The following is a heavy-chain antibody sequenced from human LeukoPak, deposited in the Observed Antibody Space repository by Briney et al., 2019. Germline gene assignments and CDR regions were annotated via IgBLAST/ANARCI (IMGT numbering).Heavy chain of an antibody. J-gene: IGHJ4*02. V-gene: IGHV3-48*04. CDR2: ISRSSGSSI. D-gene: IGHD6-19*01. CDR3: ARDSSGWYYFDY. CDR1: GFTFSSYW. Sequence: QPGGPLRLSCAASGFTFSSYWMNWVRQAPGKGLEWVSYISRSSGSSIYYADSVKGRFTISRDNAKNSLYLQMNSLRAEDTAVYYCARDSSGWYYFDYWGQGILVTVSS.